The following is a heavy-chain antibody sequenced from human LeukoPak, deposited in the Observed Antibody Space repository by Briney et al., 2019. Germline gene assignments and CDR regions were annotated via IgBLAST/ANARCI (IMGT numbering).Heavy chain of an antibody. CDR3: ARDKVAAAGLQADDYYYYYMDV. D-gene: IGHD6-13*01. CDR2: INPNSGGT. J-gene: IGHJ6*03. CDR1: GYTFTGYY. Sequence: ASVKVSCKASGYTFTGYYMHWVRQAPGQGREWMGWINPNSGGTNYAQKFQGRVTVTRDTSIRTAYMELSRLRSDDTAIYYCARDKVAAAGLQADDYYYYYMDVWGKGTTVTVSS. V-gene: IGHV1-2*02.